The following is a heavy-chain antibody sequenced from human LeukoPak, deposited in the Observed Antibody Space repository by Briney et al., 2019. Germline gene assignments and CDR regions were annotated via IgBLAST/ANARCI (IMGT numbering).Heavy chain of an antibody. D-gene: IGHD3-22*01. CDR2: IYSGGST. Sequence: GGSLRLSCAASGFTFSSNYMSWGRQAPGKGVEWVSVIYSGGSTYYSDSVKGRFTISRDNSKNTLYLQMNSLRAEDTAVYYCARDFTYYYDSSGLDPWGQGTLVTVSS. J-gene: IGHJ5*02. CDR1: GFTFSSNY. V-gene: IGHV3-66*02. CDR3: ARDFTYYYDSSGLDP.